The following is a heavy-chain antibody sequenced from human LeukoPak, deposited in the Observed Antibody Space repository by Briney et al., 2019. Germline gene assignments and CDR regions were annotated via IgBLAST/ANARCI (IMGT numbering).Heavy chain of an antibody. CDR3: ARGPYDSSGYSIDAFDI. CDR1: GFTFSSYG. Sequence: GRSLRLSCAASGFTFSSYGMHWVRQAPGKGLEWVAFIRYDGSNKYYADSVKGRFTISRDNSKNTLYLQMNSLRAEDTAVYYCARGPYDSSGYSIDAFDIWGQGTMVTVSS. CDR2: IRYDGSNK. D-gene: IGHD3-22*01. V-gene: IGHV3-30*02. J-gene: IGHJ3*02.